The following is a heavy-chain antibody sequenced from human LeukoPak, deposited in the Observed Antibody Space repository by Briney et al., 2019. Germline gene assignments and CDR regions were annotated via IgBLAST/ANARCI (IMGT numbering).Heavy chain of an antibody. CDR1: GGTFSSYT. J-gene: IGHJ6*03. D-gene: IGHD3-3*01. CDR2: IIPILGIA. Sequence: SVKVSCKASGGTFSSYTISWVRQAPGQGLEWMGRIIPILGIANYAQKFQGRVTITTDESTSTAYMELSSLRSEDTAVYYCARELGDFWSGYSPDYYYYMDVWGKGTTVTVSS. V-gene: IGHV1-69*16. CDR3: ARELGDFWSGYSPDYYYYMDV.